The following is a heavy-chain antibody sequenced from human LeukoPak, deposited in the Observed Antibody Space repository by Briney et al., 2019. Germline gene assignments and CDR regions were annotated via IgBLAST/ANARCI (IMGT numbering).Heavy chain of an antibody. Sequence: GGSLRLSCAASGFTFSTYSMTWVRQAPGKGLEWVSSIYNSGSRTFYGDSVKGRFTVSRDNSKNTLYLPMNSLRAEDTAVYYCAKDGAPDSGWDLDYWGQGTLVTVSS. D-gene: IGHD6-19*01. V-gene: IGHV3-23*05. CDR2: IYNSGSRT. CDR1: GFTFSTYS. CDR3: AKDGAPDSGWDLDY. J-gene: IGHJ4*02.